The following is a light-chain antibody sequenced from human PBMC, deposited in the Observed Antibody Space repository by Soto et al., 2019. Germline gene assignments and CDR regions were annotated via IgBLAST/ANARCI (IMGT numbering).Light chain of an antibody. CDR3: TSYVGSDTGV. CDR1: SSDVGAYKY. CDR2: EVS. Sequence: QSALTQPPSASGSPGQSVTISCTGTSSDVGAYKYVSWYQQYPGKAPKLMIYEVSKRPSGVPARCSGSKSGNTASLTVPGLQSEDEADYYCTSYVGSDTGVFGGGTKLTVL. J-gene: IGLJ3*02. V-gene: IGLV2-8*01.